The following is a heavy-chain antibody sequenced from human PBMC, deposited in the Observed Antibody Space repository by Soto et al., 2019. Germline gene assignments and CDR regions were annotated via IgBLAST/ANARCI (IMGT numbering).Heavy chain of an antibody. J-gene: IGHJ6*02. V-gene: IGHV1-18*01. D-gene: IGHD3-22*01. CDR1: GYTFTSYG. CDR3: ARVYYDSSGYPPPNYYYYGMDV. CDR2: ISAYNGNT. Sequence: VASVKVSCKASGYTFTSYGISWVRQAPGQGLEWMGWISAYNGNTNYAQKLQGRVTMTTDTSTSTAYMELRSLRSDDTAVYYCARVYYDSSGYPPPNYYYYGMDVWGQGTTVTVSS.